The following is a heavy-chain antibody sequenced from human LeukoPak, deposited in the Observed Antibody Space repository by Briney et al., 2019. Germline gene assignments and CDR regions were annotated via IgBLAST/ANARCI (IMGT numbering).Heavy chain of an antibody. J-gene: IGHJ4*02. CDR1: GYSFTSYW. CDR2: IYHGDSDN. V-gene: IGHV5-51*01. Sequence: GESLKISCTGSGYSFTSYWIGWVRQGPGKGLEWMGIIYHGDSDNIYRPSFKGQFTISVDKSVGSAYLQWSSLKASDAAMYYCARLAVAGTFLDYWGQGTLVTVSS. CDR3: ARLAVAGTFLDY. D-gene: IGHD6-19*01.